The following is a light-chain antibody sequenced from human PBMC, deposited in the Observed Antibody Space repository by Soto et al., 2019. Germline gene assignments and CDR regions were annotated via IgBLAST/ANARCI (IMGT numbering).Light chain of an antibody. CDR3: QQSYSSPIT. Sequence: DIQMTQCPSSLSASVGDRVTITCRASQSISSYLNWYQQKPGKAPKLLIYAASTLQSGVPSRFSGSKSGTDFTLTISSLQPEDFATYYCQQSYSSPITFGQGTRLEIK. CDR1: QSISSY. J-gene: IGKJ5*01. V-gene: IGKV1-39*01. CDR2: AAS.